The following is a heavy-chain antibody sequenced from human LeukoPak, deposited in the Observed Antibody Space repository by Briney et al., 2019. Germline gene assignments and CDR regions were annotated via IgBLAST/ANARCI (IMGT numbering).Heavy chain of an antibody. CDR1: GFTFSSYS. CDR2: ISSSSSTI. D-gene: IGHD3-22*01. Sequence: GGSLRLSCAASGFTFSSYSMNWVRQAPGKGLEWVSYISSSSSTIYYADSVKGRFTISRDKAKNSLYLQMNSLRSEDTAVYYCARGSSGWPYYFDYWGQGTLVTVSS. CDR3: ARGSSGWPYYFDY. V-gene: IGHV3-48*01. J-gene: IGHJ4*02.